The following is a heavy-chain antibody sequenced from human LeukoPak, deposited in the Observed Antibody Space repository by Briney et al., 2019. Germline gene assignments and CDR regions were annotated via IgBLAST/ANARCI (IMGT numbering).Heavy chain of an antibody. CDR3: ARCYDSSGYYFGPPLD. CDR1: GFTFSSYA. J-gene: IGHJ4*02. D-gene: IGHD3-22*01. Sequence: GGSLRLSCAASGFTFSSYAMHWVRQAPGKGLEYVSAISSNGGSTYYANFVKGRFTISRDNSKNTLYLQMGSLRAEDMAVYYCARCYDSSGYYFGPPLDWGQGTLVTVSS. CDR2: ISSNGGST. V-gene: IGHV3-64*01.